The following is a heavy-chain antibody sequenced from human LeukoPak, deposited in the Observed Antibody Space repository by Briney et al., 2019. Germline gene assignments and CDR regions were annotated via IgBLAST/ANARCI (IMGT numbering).Heavy chain of an antibody. CDR2: ISSSGSTI. CDR1: GFTFDDYG. J-gene: IGHJ2*01. Sequence: GGSLRLSCAASGFTFDDYGMSWVRQAPGKGLEWVSYISSSGSTIYYADSVKGRFTISRDNSKNTLYLQMNSLRAEDTAVYYCARVGYYDSSWYFDLWGRGTLVTVSS. V-gene: IGHV3-48*01. CDR3: ARVGYYDSSWYFDL. D-gene: IGHD3-22*01.